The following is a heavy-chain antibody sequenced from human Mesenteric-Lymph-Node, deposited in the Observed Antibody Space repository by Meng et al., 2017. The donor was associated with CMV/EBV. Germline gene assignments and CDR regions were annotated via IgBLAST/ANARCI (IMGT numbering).Heavy chain of an antibody. CDR3: ARDGGRKDDY. CDR2: IKQDGSEI. V-gene: IGHV3-7*01. CDR1: GCTCSRYN. Sequence: GESLKISCAASGCTCSRYNMKGVRQAPGKGLEWVANIKQDGSEIYYVDSVKGRFIISRDNAKNSLYLQMNSLRVEDTAVYYCARDGGRKDDYWGQGALVTVSS. J-gene: IGHJ4*02. D-gene: IGHD3-16*01.